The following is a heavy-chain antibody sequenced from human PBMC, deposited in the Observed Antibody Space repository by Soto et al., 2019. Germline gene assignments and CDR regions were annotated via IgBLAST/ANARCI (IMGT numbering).Heavy chain of an antibody. CDR3: AHRRGVSGGTSFDY. V-gene: IGHV2-5*02. Sequence: QITLKESGPTLVKPTQTLTLTCSFSGFSLNTTGVGVGWIRQPPGKALEWLALIYWDDDKRYSPSLKRRLTVTKDTSKNQVVLIMTNMDPVDTATYYCAHRRGVSGGTSFDYWGQGILVTVSS. D-gene: IGHD6-13*01. CDR2: IYWDDDK. J-gene: IGHJ4*02. CDR1: GFSLNTTGVG.